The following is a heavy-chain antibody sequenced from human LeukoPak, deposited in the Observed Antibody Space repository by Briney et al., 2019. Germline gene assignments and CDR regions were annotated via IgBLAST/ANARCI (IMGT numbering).Heavy chain of an antibody. CDR1: GYTFTSFG. CDR2: ISGYNGNT. Sequence: ASVKVSCKTSGYTFTSFGISWVRQAPGQGLEWMGWISGYNGNTNYAQKVQGRATMTTDTSTSTAYMELRSLRSDDTAVYYCARDSDIRSSAFDIWGQGTMVTVSS. CDR3: ARDSDIRSSAFDI. D-gene: IGHD3-9*01. J-gene: IGHJ3*02. V-gene: IGHV1-18*01.